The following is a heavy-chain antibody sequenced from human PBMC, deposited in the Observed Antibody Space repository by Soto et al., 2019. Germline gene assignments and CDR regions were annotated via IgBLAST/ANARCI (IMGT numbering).Heavy chain of an antibody. Sequence: PSVKVSCKASGFTFTSSAVQWVRQARGQRLEWIGWIVVGSGNTNYAQKFQERVTITRDMSTSTAYMELSSLRSEDTAVYYCAAFGDYDFWSGRAFDMWGHGTMVTV. J-gene: IGHJ3*02. D-gene: IGHD3-3*01. CDR3: AAFGDYDFWSGRAFDM. CDR1: GFTFTSSA. CDR2: IVVGSGNT. V-gene: IGHV1-58*01.